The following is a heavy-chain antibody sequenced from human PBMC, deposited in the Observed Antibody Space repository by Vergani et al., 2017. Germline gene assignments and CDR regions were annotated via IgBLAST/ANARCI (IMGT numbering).Heavy chain of an antibody. J-gene: IGHJ3*02. V-gene: IGHV3-73*01. D-gene: IGHD3-22*01. CDR3: TRRPYDSSGHDGPGVDAFDI. Sequence: EVQLLESGGGLVKLGGSLKLSCAASGFTFSGSAMHWVRQAPGKGLEWGGRIRSKVNSYATAYAASVKGRLTISRDDSTNTAYLQMNSLKTEDTAVYYCTRRPYDSSGHDGPGVDAFDIWGQGTMVTVSS. CDR1: GFTFSGSA. CDR2: IRSKVNSYAT.